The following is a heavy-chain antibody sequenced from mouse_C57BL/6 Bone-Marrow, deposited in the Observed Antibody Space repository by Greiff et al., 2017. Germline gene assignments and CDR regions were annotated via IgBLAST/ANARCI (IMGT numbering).Heavy chain of an antibody. Sequence: VQLQQSGAELVKPGASVKVSCKASGYTFTSYWMHWVKQRPGQGLEWIGRIHPSDSDTNYNQKFKGKATLTVDKSSSTAYMQLSSLTSEDSAVYYCAMKALYYGIFAYWGQGTLVTVSA. CDR3: AMKALYYGIFAY. CDR2: IHPSDSDT. J-gene: IGHJ3*01. V-gene: IGHV1-74*01. D-gene: IGHD2-1*01. CDR1: GYTFTSYW.